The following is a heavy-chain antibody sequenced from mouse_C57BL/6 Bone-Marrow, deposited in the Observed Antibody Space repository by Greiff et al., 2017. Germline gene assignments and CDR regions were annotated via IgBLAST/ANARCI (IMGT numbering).Heavy chain of an antibody. D-gene: IGHD4-1*01. Sequence: VQLQQSGAELARPGASVKLSCKASGYTFTSYGISWVKQRTGQGLEWIGEIYPRSGNTYYNEKFKGKATLTADKSSSTAYMELRSLTSEDSAVXFCAILGPDWYFDVWGTGTTVTVSS. J-gene: IGHJ1*03. CDR3: AILGPDWYFDV. V-gene: IGHV1-81*01. CDR1: GYTFTSYG. CDR2: IYPRSGNT.